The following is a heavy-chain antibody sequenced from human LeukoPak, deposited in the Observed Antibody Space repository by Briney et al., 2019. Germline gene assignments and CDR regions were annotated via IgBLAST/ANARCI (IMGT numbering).Heavy chain of an antibody. Sequence: ASVKVSCKASGYIFTGYYMHWVRQAPGQGLAWMGWINPNSGGTNYAQKFQGRVTMTRDTSISTAYMELSRLRSDDTAVYYCARATRLPKYYYYYMDVWGKGTTVTVSS. CDR3: ARATRLPKYYYYYMDV. D-gene: IGHD4-11*01. V-gene: IGHV1-2*02. J-gene: IGHJ6*03. CDR1: GYIFTGYY. CDR2: INPNSGGT.